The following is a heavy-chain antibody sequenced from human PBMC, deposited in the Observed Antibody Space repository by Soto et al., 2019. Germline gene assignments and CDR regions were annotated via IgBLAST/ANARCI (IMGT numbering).Heavy chain of an antibody. Sequence: SQTLSLTCAISGDSVSSNSAGWNWIRQSPSRGLEWLGRTYYRSRWYNEYGVSVKSRITINPDTSRNQISLQLNSVTPEDTAIYYCARDIDFGYWGRGTQVTVPQ. CDR2: TYYRSRWYN. J-gene: IGHJ4*02. CDR1: GDSVSSNSAG. CDR3: ARDIDFGY. V-gene: IGHV6-1*01. D-gene: IGHD3-3*01.